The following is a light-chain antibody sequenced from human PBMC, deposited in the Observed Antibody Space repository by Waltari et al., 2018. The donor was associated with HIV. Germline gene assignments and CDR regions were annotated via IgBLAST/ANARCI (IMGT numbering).Light chain of an antibody. CDR3: SSYTSSSSLDVV. CDR2: EVS. V-gene: IGLV2-14*03. CDR1: SSDVGGYNY. Sequence: QSALAQPASVSGSPGQSITISCTGTSSDVGGYNYVSWYQQHPDKVPRLIIYEVSHRPSGISSRFFGSKSGYTASLTISGLQPDDEAYYYCSSYTSSSSLDVVFGGGTKLTVL. J-gene: IGLJ2*01.